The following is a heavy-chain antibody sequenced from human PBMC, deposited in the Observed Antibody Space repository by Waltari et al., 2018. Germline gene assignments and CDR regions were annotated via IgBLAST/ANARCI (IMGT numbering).Heavy chain of an antibody. CDR2: IYPGDSCT. CDR1: GYSFTSLW. V-gene: IGHV5-51*01. J-gene: IGHJ4*02. CDR3: ARPLYYDILTGPRGFDY. Sequence: EVQLVQSGAEVKKPGESLKISCKGSGYSFTSLWIGWVRQMPGKALGWMGIIYPGDSCTRYSPSFQGQVTISADKSISAAYLQWSSLKASDTAMYYCARPLYYDILTGPRGFDYWGQGTLVTVSS. D-gene: IGHD3-9*01.